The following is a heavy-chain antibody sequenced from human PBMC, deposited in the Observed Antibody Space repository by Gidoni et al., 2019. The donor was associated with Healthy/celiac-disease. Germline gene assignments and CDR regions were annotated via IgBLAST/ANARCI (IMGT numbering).Heavy chain of an antibody. CDR2: IWYDGSNK. CDR1: GFTFSSYC. Sequence: QVQLVESGGGVVQPGRSLRLSCAASGFTFSSYCMHWVRQAPGKGLEWVAVIWYDGSNKYYADSVKGLFTISRDNSKNTLYLQMNSLRAEDTAVYYCARDRWYGSGNAAAPHWGYYGMDVWGQGTTVTVSS. CDR3: ARDRWYGSGNAAAPHWGYYGMDV. D-gene: IGHD3-10*01. V-gene: IGHV3-33*08. J-gene: IGHJ6*02.